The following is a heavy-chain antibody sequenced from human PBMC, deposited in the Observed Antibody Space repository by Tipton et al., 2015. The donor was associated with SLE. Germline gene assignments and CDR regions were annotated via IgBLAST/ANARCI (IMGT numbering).Heavy chain of an antibody. CDR1: GGSIRSGRHF. D-gene: IGHD5-12*01. V-gene: IGHV4-61*05. CDR2: LSYSGST. Sequence: TLSLTCTVSGGSIRSGRHFWGWIRQPPGKGLEWIGYLSYSGSTNYNPSLESRVTISVDTSKNQFSLKLSSVTAADTAVYHCARVPRGYSGYEWAGFFDCWGQGALVTVSS. CDR3: ARVPRGYSGYEWAGFFDC. J-gene: IGHJ4*02.